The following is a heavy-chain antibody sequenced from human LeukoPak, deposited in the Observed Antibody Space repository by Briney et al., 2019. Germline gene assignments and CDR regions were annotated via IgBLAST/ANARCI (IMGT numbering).Heavy chain of an antibody. D-gene: IGHD6-13*01. CDR1: GFSLSTGGVG. CDR3: AHSHGYGSSWSGFDS. J-gene: IGHJ4*02. V-gene: IGHV2-5*02. CDR2: IYCDDEK. Sequence: SGPTLFHPPPPLTLTCTFSGFSLSTGGVGVGWISQPPVKALEWLALIYCDDEKRHSPSLKSRLTITKDTSKNQVVLTMTNMDPVDTATYYCAHSHGYGSSWSGFDSWGQGTLVTVSS.